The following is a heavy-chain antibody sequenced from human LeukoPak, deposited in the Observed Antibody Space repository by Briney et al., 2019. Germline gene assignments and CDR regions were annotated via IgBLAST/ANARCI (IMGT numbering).Heavy chain of an antibody. Sequence: GGSLRLSCAASGFTFSSYSMNWVRQAPGKGLEWVSSISSSSSYIYYADSVKGRFTISRDNSKNTLYLQMNSLRAEDTAVYYCAKEGSGWSHFDYWGQGTLVTVSS. J-gene: IGHJ4*02. CDR2: ISSSSSYI. CDR1: GFTFSSYS. CDR3: AKEGSGWSHFDY. V-gene: IGHV3-21*01. D-gene: IGHD6-19*01.